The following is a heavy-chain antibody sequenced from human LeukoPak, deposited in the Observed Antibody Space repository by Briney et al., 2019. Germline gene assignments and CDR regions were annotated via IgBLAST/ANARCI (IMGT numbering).Heavy chain of an antibody. CDR1: GYTFTGYY. Sequence: ASVTVSCKASGYTFTGYYMHWVRQAPGQGLEWMGRINPNSGGTNYAQKFQGRVTMTRDTSISTAYMELSRLRSDDTAVYYCARAWNYYDSSGYGYYWGQGTLVTVSS. J-gene: IGHJ4*02. CDR2: INPNSGGT. D-gene: IGHD3-22*01. CDR3: ARAWNYYDSSGYGYY. V-gene: IGHV1-2*06.